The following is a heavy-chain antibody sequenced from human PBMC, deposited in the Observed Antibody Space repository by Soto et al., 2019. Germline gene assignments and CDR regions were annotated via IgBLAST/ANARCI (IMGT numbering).Heavy chain of an antibody. V-gene: IGHV5-51*01. J-gene: IGHJ6*02. CDR3: ARFRGPSKDYYYGMDV. D-gene: IGHD2-2*01. CDR1: GYSFTSYW. CDR2: IYPGDSDT. Sequence: GESLKISCKGSGYSFTSYWIGWVRQMPGKGLEWMGIIYPGDSDTRYSPSFRGQVTISADKSISTAYLQWSSLKASDTAMYYCARFRGPSKDYYYGMDVWGQGTTVTVSS.